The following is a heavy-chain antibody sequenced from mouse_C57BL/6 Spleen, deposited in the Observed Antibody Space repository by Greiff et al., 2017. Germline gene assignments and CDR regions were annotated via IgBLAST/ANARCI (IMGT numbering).Heavy chain of an antibody. D-gene: IGHD2-5*01. CDR1: GFTFSDYY. CDR2: INYDGSST. Sequence: EVMLVESEGGLVQPGSSMKLSCTASGFTFSDYYMAWVRQVPEKGLEWVANINYDGSSTYYLDSLKSRFIISRDNAKNILYLQRSSLKSEDTATYYCAREGAYDSNYYALDYWGQGTSVTVSS. V-gene: IGHV5-16*01. J-gene: IGHJ4*01. CDR3: AREGAYDSNYYALDY.